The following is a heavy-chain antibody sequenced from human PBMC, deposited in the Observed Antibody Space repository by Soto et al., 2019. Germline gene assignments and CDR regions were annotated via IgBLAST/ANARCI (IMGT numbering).Heavy chain of an antibody. CDR2: ISAYNGKT. J-gene: IGHJ4*02. CDR3: ATDMTAADQIVVVPAAFYY. Sequence: QVQLVQSGGEVKKPGASVKVSCKASGYTFSSYSISWVRQAPGQGLEWIGRISAYNGKTNYAQRLQGRVTMTTDTSTSTAYMELRSLRSDDTAVYYCATDMTAADQIVVVPAAFYYWGQGTLVTGSS. V-gene: IGHV1-18*04. CDR1: GYTFSSYS. D-gene: IGHD2-2*01.